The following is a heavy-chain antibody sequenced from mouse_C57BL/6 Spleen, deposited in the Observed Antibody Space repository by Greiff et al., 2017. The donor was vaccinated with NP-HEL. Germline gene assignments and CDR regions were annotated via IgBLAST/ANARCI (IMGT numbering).Heavy chain of an antibody. CDR1: GYTFTDYY. CDR3: ARGTTVVASHWYFDV. J-gene: IGHJ1*03. CDR2: INPNNGGT. D-gene: IGHD1-1*01. V-gene: IGHV1-26*01. Sequence: EVQLQQSGPELVKPGASVKISCKASGYTFTDYYMNWVKQSHGKSLEWIGDINPNNGGTSYNQKFKGKATLTVDKSSSTAYMELRSLTSEDSAVYYCARGTTVVASHWYFDVWGTRTTVTVSS.